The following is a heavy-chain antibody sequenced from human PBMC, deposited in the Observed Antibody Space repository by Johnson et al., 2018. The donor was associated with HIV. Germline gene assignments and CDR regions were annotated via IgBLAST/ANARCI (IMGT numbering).Heavy chain of an antibody. V-gene: IGHV3-7*02. D-gene: IGHD3-10*01. CDR3: ARAPGFSRAFDI. Sequence: MQLVESGGGVVQPGRSLRLSCAASGFTFSSYGIHWVRQAPGKGLEWVANIKQDGSEKYYVDSVKGRFTISRDNAKNSLYLQMNRLTAEDTAVYYCARAPGFSRAFDIWGQGTMVTVSS. J-gene: IGHJ3*02. CDR2: IKQDGSEK. CDR1: GFTFSSYG.